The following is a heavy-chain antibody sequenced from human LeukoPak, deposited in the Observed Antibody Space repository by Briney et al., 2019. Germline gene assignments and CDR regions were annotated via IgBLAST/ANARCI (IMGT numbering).Heavy chain of an antibody. V-gene: IGHV4-34*01. CDR1: GGSFSGYY. J-gene: IGHJ4*02. CDR3: ASYDY. CDR2: INHSGST. Sequence: SETLSLTCAVYGGSFSGYYWSWIRQPPGKGLEWIGEINHSGSTNYNPPLKSRVTISVDTSKNQFSLKLSSVTAADTAVYCCASYDYWGQGTLVTVSS.